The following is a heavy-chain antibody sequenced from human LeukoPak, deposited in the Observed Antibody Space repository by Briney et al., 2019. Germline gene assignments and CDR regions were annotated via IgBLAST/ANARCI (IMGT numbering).Heavy chain of an antibody. D-gene: IGHD4-17*01. CDR1: GFTFSSYE. CDR2: ISTSGSTI. J-gene: IGHJ4*02. CDR3: AGPSYGDYGY. V-gene: IGHV3-48*03. Sequence: PGGSLRLSCAASGFTFSSYEMNWVRQAPGKGLEWVSYISTSGSTIYYADSVRGRFSISRDNAKNSLYLQVNSLRAEDTAIYYCAGPSYGDYGYWGQGTLVTVSS.